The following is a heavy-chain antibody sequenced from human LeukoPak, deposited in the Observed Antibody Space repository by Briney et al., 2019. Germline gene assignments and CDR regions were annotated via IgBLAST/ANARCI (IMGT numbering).Heavy chain of an antibody. CDR2: IKQDGSEK. Sequence: GGSLRLSCAASGFTFSSYWMSWVRQAPGKGLEWVANIKQDGSEKYYVDSVKGRFTISRDNAKNSLYLQMNSLRAEDTAVYYCARVDTAMVTLSYCFDYWGQGTLVTVSS. V-gene: IGHV3-7*01. J-gene: IGHJ4*02. D-gene: IGHD5-18*01. CDR1: GFTFSSYW. CDR3: ARVDTAMVTLSYCFDY.